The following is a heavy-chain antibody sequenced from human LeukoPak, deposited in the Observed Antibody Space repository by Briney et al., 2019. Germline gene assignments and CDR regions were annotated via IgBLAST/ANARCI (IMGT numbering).Heavy chain of an antibody. CDR1: GFTFDDYA. J-gene: IGHJ4*02. V-gene: IGHV3-9*01. CDR3: AKAAGMVRGAPFDY. D-gene: IGHD3-10*01. Sequence: GGSLRLSCAASGFTFDDYAMHWVRQAPGKGLEWASGISWNSGSIGYADSVKGRFTISRDNAKNSLYLQMNSLRAEDTALYYCAKAAGMVRGAPFDYWGQGTLVTVSS. CDR2: ISWNSGSI.